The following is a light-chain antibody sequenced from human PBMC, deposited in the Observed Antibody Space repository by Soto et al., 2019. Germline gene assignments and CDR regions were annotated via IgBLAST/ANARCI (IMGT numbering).Light chain of an antibody. Sequence: EIVLTXSPGTLSLSPGEGATLSCRASQSVSSSYLAWFQQKPGQAPRLLIYGASSRATGIPDRFSGSGSGTDFTLTISRLEPEDFAVYYCQQYGSSHWTFGQGTKVEIK. V-gene: IGKV3-20*01. J-gene: IGKJ1*01. CDR3: QQYGSSHWT. CDR2: GAS. CDR1: QSVSSSY.